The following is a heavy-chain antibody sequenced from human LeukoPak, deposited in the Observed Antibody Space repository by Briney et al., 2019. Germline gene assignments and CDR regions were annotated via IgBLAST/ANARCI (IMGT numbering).Heavy chain of an antibody. Sequence: TGGSLRLSCAASGFTFSSYAMSWVRQAPGKGLEWVSAISASGGSTYYADSMKGRFTISRDNSKNTLYLQMNSLRTEDTAVYYCARGYYYDSSGYYFDYWGQGTLVTVSS. V-gene: IGHV3-23*01. CDR3: ARGYYYDSSGYYFDY. D-gene: IGHD3-22*01. CDR2: ISASGGST. CDR1: GFTFSSYA. J-gene: IGHJ4*02.